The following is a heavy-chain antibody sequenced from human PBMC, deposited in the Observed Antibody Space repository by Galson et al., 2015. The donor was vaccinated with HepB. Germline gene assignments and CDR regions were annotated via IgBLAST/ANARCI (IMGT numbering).Heavy chain of an antibody. CDR2: ISAYNGNT. V-gene: IGHV1-18*01. J-gene: IGHJ4*02. Sequence: SVKVSCKASGYTFTSYGISWVRQAPGQGLEWMGWISAYNGNTNYAQKLQGRVTMTTDTSTSTAYMELRSLRSDDTAVYYCARKGNPGYSSGWYWFADYWGQGTLVTVSS. CDR1: GYTFTSYG. CDR3: ARKGNPGYSSGWYWFADY. D-gene: IGHD6-19*01.